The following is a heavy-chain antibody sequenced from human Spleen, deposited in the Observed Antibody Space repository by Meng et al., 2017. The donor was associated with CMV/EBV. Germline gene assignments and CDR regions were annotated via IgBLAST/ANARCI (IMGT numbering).Heavy chain of an antibody. D-gene: IGHD4/OR15-4a*01. Sequence: SLRLSCAASRFTFSTYAMSWVRQAPGKGLEWVSAISGNGGNTYYADSVKGRFSLSRDNSKNTLYLQMNSLRPEDTAVYYCVKWYGEMSWGQGTLVTVSS. CDR1: RFTFSTYA. V-gene: IGHV3-23*01. CDR2: ISGNGGNT. CDR3: VKWYGEMS. J-gene: IGHJ1*01.